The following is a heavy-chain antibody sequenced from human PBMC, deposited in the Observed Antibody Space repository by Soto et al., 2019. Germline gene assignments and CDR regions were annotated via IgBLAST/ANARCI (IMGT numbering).Heavy chain of an antibody. D-gene: IGHD3-3*01. Sequence: ASVKVSCKASGYTFTGYYMHWVRQAPGQGLEWMGWINPNSGGTNYAQKFQGRVTMTRDTSISTAYMELSGLRSDDTAVYYCATSHYDFWSGYFFDYWGQGTLVTVSS. CDR1: GYTFTGYY. J-gene: IGHJ4*02. CDR3: ATSHYDFWSGYFFDY. V-gene: IGHV1-2*02. CDR2: INPNSGGT.